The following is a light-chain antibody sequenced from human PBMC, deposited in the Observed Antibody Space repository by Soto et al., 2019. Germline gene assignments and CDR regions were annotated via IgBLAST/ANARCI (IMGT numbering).Light chain of an antibody. CDR1: QLFSSD. CDR2: GAS. CDR3: QQYGSSGT. V-gene: IGKV3-20*01. Sequence: EIVMMQSPATLFVSQGESVTLSCRVSQLFSSDLAWYQPTPGQAPRILIYGASNRATGIPDRFSGSGSGTDFTLTISRLEPEDFAVDYCQQYGSSGTFGPGTKVDIK. J-gene: IGKJ1*01.